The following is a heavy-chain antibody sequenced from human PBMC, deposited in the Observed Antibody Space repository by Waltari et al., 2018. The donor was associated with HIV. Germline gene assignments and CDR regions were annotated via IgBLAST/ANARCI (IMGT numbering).Heavy chain of an antibody. V-gene: IGHV4-34*02. D-gene: IGHD6-19*01. CDR3: ARGTPPAPGNGWPRGPFDI. CDR1: GGSFSDHF. CDR2: ISPRGHI. Sequence: QVQLQQWGAGLLKPSETLSLSCTVTGGSFSDHFWTWIRQPPGKVLEVIGEISPRGHINYNSSLRSRLTISFDTSNNQFSLRLSSVTAADSAVYYCARGTPPAPGNGWPRGPFDIWGKGTLVSVSS. J-gene: IGHJ3*02.